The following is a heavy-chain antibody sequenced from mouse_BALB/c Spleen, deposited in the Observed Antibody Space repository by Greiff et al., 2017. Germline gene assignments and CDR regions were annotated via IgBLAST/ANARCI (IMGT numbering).Heavy chain of an antibody. CDR3: AEVVTTVVLDV. V-gene: IGHV3-1*02. D-gene: IGHD1-1*01. J-gene: IGHJ1*01. Sequence: ESGPDLVKPSQSLSLTCTVTGYSITSGYSWHWIRQFPGDILEWMGYIHYSGSTNYNPYLKGLISITRDTSKNQFFLQLNSVTTEDTATYYCAEVVTTVVLDVWGAGTTVTVSS. CDR2: IHYSGST. CDR1: GYSITSGYS.